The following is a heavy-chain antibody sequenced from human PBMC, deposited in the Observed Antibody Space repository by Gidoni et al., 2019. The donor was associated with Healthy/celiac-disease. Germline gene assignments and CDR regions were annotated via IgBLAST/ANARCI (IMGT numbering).Heavy chain of an antibody. CDR3: AKDQSDSSGYYDY. CDR2: ISGSGGST. Sequence: EVQLLESGGGLVQPGGSLRLACAAAGFTFSSYAMSWVRQAPGKGLEWVSAISGSGGSTYYADSVKGRFTISRDNSKNTLYLQMNSLRAEDTAVYYCAKDQSDSSGYYDYWGQGTLVTVSS. D-gene: IGHD3-22*01. J-gene: IGHJ4*02. V-gene: IGHV3-23*01. CDR1: GFTFSSYA.